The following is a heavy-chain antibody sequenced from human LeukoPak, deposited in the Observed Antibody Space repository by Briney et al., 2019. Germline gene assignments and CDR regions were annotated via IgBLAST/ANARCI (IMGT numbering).Heavy chain of an antibody. CDR3: ARPSGSFYYYYYMDV. Sequence: ASVKVSCMASGYTFTIYDINWVRQATGQGLEWMGWMNPNSGKTGYAQKFQGRVTMTRNTSISTAYMELSSLRSEDTAVYYCARPSGSFYYYYYMDVWGKGTTVTVSS. CDR1: GYTFTIYD. J-gene: IGHJ6*03. V-gene: IGHV1-8*01. D-gene: IGHD1-26*01. CDR2: MNPNSGKT.